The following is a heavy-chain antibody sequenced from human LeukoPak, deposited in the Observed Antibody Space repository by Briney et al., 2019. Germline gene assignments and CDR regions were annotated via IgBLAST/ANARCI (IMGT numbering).Heavy chain of an antibody. CDR2: IYHSGST. D-gene: IGHD4-11*01. V-gene: IGHV4-4*02. J-gene: IGHJ2*01. CDR3: ARSYSNYVHWYFDL. Sequence: PSETLSLTCAVSGGSISSSNWWSWVRQPPGKGLEWIGEIYHSGSTNYNPSFKSRVTISVDKSKNQFSLNLSSVTAADTAVYYCARSYSNYVHWYFDLWGRGALVTVSS. CDR1: GGSISSSNW.